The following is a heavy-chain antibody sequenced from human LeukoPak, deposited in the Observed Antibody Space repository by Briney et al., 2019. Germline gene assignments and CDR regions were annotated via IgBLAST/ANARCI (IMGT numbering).Heavy chain of an antibody. V-gene: IGHV3-53*01. J-gene: IGHJ4*02. CDR1: GFTVSSNY. CDR2: IYAGGTT. D-gene: IGHD3-22*01. Sequence: GGSLRLSCAVSGFTVSSNYISWVRQAPGKGLEWVSVIYAGGTTFYADSVKGRFTISRDNSKNTLYLQMNSLRAEDTAVYYCAKDRFRYYYDSSGYMGYFDYWGQGTLVTVSS. CDR3: AKDRFRYYYDSSGYMGYFDY.